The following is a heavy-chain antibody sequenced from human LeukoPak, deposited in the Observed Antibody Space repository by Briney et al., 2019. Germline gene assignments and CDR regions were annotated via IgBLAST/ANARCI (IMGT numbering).Heavy chain of an antibody. J-gene: IGHJ4*02. Sequence: SCKASGYTFSSYAMSWVRQAPGKGLEWVSAISGSGGSTYYADSVKGRFTISRDNSKNTLYLQMDSLRAEDTAVYYCAKHPSRGWYYFDYWGQGTLVTVSS. D-gene: IGHD6-19*01. V-gene: IGHV3-23*01. CDR2: ISGSGGST. CDR3: AKHPSRGWYYFDY. CDR1: GYTFSSYA.